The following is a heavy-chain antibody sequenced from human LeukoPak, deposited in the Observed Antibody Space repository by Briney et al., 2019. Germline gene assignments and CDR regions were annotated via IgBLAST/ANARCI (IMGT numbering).Heavy chain of an antibody. V-gene: IGHV3-30-3*01. D-gene: IGHD1-7*01. CDR2: ISYDGSNK. J-gene: IGHJ4*02. CDR1: GFTFSSYA. Sequence: PGRSLRLSCAASGFTFSSYAMHWVRQAPGKGLEWVAVISYDGSNKYYADSVKGRFTISRDNSKNTLYLQMNSLRAEDTAVYYCARDSRNYGLRWFDYWGQGTLVTVSS. CDR3: ARDSRNYGLRWFDY.